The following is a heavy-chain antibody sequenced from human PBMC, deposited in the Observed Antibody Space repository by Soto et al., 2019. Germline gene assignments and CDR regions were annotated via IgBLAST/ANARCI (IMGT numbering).Heavy chain of an antibody. CDR1: GGSISSSSYY. Sequence: QLQLQESGPGLVKPSETLSLTCTVSGGSISSSSYYWGWIRQPPGKGLEWIGSIYYSGSTYYNPSLKNRVTISVDTSNNRFSLKLSSVTAADTAVYYSATLCFGEADYWGQGTLVTVSS. CDR2: IYYSGST. V-gene: IGHV4-39*01. CDR3: ATLCFGEADY. D-gene: IGHD3-10*01. J-gene: IGHJ4*02.